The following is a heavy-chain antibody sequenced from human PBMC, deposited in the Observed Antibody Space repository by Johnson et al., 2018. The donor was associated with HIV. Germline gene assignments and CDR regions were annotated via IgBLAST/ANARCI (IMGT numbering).Heavy chain of an antibody. V-gene: IGHV3-30*04. Sequence: VQLVESGGGVVQPGRSLRLSCAASGFTFSSYAMHWVRQAPGKGLEWVAVIGYDGSDKYYADSVNGRVTISRDNPKNTVYLHMNNLRAEDTAVYYCARDLAYNSRWTGAFDIWGQGTMVTVSS. CDR3: ARDLAYNSRWTGAFDI. J-gene: IGHJ3*02. D-gene: IGHD6-13*01. CDR1: GFTFSSYA. CDR2: IGYDGSDK.